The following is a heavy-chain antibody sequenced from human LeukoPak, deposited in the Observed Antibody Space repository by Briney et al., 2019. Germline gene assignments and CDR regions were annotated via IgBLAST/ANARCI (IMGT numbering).Heavy chain of an antibody. V-gene: IGHV4-31*03. D-gene: IGHD4/OR15-4a*01. Sequence: SETLSLTCTVSGGSISSSSYYWGWIRQHPGKGLEWIAYIYYSGSTYYNPSLKSRVTISVDTPKNQFSLKLTSVTAADTAVYYCARGSNAGNWFDPWGQGTLVTVSS. CDR1: GGSISSSSYY. J-gene: IGHJ5*02. CDR3: ARGSNAGNWFDP. CDR2: IYYSGST.